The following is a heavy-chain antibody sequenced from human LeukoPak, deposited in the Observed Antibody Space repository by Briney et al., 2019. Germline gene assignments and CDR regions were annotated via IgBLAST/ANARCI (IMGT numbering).Heavy chain of an antibody. D-gene: IGHD3-10*01. CDR3: ARVGRDRGFDI. CDR1: GFTFGDYA. Sequence: GGSLRLSCTSSGFTFGDYALTWLRQAPGKGLEWLGFIRTKFYGGKADYAASVKDRFTISRDDYKNIAYLQMDGLKSEDTALYYCARVGRDRGFDIWGQGTAVTVSS. CDR2: IRTKFYGGKA. J-gene: IGHJ3*02. V-gene: IGHV3-49*03.